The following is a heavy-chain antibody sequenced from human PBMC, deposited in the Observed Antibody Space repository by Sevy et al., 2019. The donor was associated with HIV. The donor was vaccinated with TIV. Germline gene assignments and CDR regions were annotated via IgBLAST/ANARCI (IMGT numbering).Heavy chain of an antibody. CDR2: INPSGGST. J-gene: IGHJ5*02. Sequence: ASVKVSCKASGYTFTNYFMHWVRQAPGQGLEWMGIINPSGGSTTYAQKFQGRVTMTRDTSTSTVYMDLTSLRSEDTAVYYCARDLLTYSYDSSGYLSLWFDPWGQGTLVTVSS. CDR3: ARDLLTYSYDSSGYLSLWFDP. D-gene: IGHD3-22*01. CDR1: GYTFTNYF. V-gene: IGHV1-46*01.